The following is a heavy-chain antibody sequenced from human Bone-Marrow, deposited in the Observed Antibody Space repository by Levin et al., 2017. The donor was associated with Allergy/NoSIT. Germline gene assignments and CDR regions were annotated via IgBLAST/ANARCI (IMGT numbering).Heavy chain of an antibody. D-gene: IGHD1-14*01. CDR2: IYPGDSET. V-gene: IGHV5-51*01. J-gene: IGHJ4*02. CDR3: ARDFAYRDRYDY. CDR1: GYNFTNRW. Sequence: GESLKISCQGSGYNFTNRWIAWVRQMPGKGLELMGIIYPGDSETKYSPSFQGQVTISADKSISTAYLQWSALKASDTAIYYCARDFAYRDRYDYWGQGTPVTVSS.